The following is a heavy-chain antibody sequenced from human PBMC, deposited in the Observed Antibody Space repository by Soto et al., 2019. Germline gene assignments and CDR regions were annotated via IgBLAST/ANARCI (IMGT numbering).Heavy chain of an antibody. J-gene: IGHJ6*02. CDR1: GFPFNIYT. CDR3: ARDPVTALTPYHGFYYYGMDV. D-gene: IGHD2-2*01. CDR2: ISRDGRNK. V-gene: IGHV3-30*04. Sequence: AGGSLRLSCTASGFPFNIYTMHWVRQAPGKGLEWVAIISRDGRNKYYADSLKGRFSIFRDNSKDTLYLQVDSLRLDDTAVYYCARDPVTALTPYHGFYYYGMDVWGQGTTVTVSS.